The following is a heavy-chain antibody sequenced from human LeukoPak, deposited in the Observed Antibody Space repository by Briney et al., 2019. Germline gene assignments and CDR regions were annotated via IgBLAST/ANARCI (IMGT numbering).Heavy chain of an antibody. Sequence: PGGSLRLSCAVSGFSVRTNYMSWVRQAPGKGPEWVSLLYSSGSTYYTDSVKGRFTISRDNSQNTLFLQMISLRAEDTAVYYCARDHITMIRGVSYYYYGMDVWGQGTTVTVSS. CDR2: LYSSGST. D-gene: IGHD3-10*01. V-gene: IGHV3-53*01. CDR1: GFSVRTNY. CDR3: ARDHITMIRGVSYYYYGMDV. J-gene: IGHJ6*02.